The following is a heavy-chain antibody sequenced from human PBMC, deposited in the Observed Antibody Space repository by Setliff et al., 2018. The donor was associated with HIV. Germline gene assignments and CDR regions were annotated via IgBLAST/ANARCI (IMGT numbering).Heavy chain of an antibody. J-gene: IGHJ5*02. CDR3: AREFIPVMYARQGGRFDP. D-gene: IGHD2-8*01. Sequence: SVKVSCKASGGTLSNYPISWARQVRGQGLEWMGRISPVLRTTKYGQEFQGRVSITADTSTNTVYMELSSLRFEDTAVYYCAREFIPVMYARQGGRFDPWGQGTLVTVSS. CDR1: GGTLSNYP. V-gene: IGHV1-69*08. CDR2: ISPVLRTT.